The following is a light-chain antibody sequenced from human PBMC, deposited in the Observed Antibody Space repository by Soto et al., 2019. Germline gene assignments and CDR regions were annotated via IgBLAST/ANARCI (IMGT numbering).Light chain of an antibody. Sequence: DIQMTQSPSSLSASVGDRVTITCRASQSISSYLNWYQQKPGKAPKLLINAASSLQSGVPSRFSGSGSGTEFTLTINSLQSEDFAVYYCQQYNNWPRTFGQGTKVDIK. CDR3: QQYNNWPRT. CDR2: AAS. V-gene: IGKV1-39*01. J-gene: IGKJ1*01. CDR1: QSISSY.